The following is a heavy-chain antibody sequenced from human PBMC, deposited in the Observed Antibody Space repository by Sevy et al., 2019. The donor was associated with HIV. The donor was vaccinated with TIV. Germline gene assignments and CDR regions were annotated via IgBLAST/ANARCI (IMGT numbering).Heavy chain of an antibody. V-gene: IGHV3-23*01. J-gene: IGHJ4*02. CDR1: GFTFSSHA. CDR3: ARPGSGWFEFDS. D-gene: IGHD6-19*01. CDR2: ISGSGGTT. Sequence: GGSLRLSCAASGFTFSSHAMTWVRQAPGTGLEWVSDISGSGGTTYYADSVRGRFTISRDNSKNSLYLQMNSLREEDTAVYYCARPGSGWFEFDSWGQGTLVTVSS.